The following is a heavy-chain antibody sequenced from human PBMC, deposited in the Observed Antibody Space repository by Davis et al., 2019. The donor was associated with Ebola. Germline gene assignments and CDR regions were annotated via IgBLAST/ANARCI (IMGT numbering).Heavy chain of an antibody. J-gene: IGHJ3*02. V-gene: IGHV3-7*01. Sequence: GESLKISCAASGFTFISYWMSWVRQAPGKGLEWVANIKQDGSEKYYVDSVKGRFTISRDNAKNSLYLQMNSLRAEDTAVYYCARGRRYCSGGSCFLFDIWGQGTMVTVSS. CDR1: GFTFISYW. D-gene: IGHD2-15*01. CDR3: ARGRRYCSGGSCFLFDI. CDR2: IKQDGSEK.